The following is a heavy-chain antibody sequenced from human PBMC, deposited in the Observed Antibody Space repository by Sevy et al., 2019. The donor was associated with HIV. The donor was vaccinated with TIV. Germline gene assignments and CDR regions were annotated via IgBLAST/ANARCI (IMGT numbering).Heavy chain of an antibody. D-gene: IGHD3-16*01. CDR3: ARRFFDV. J-gene: IGHJ4*02. CDR2: IRQDGGEI. V-gene: IGHV3-7*01. CDR1: GFTFDTYW. Sequence: GGSLRLSCAASGFTFDTYWMQWVRQARGKGLEWVANIRQDGGEIYYSDSVKGRFTISRDNAKESLFLQMTNLKVEDSGIYYCARRFFDVWGQGVLVTVSS.